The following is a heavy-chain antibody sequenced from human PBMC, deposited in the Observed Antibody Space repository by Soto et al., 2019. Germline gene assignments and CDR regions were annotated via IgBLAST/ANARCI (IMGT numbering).Heavy chain of an antibody. V-gene: IGHV3-72*01. CDR3: TRSIVGTTSSDY. D-gene: IGHD1-26*01. CDR2: SRDKGNSYST. Sequence: EVQLVESGGGLVQTGGSLRLSCAGSGFTFSDYYIDWVRQAPGKGLEWVGRSRDKGNSYSTDYAASVKGRFTVSRDASKKSLYLQMNSMNTEDTALYYCTRSIVGTTSSDYWGQGTLVTDSS. CDR1: GFTFSDYY. J-gene: IGHJ4*02.